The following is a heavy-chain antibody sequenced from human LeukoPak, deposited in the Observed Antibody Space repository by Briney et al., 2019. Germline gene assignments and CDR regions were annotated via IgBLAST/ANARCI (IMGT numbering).Heavy chain of an antibody. D-gene: IGHD2-2*01. J-gene: IGHJ6*03. CDR3: ARPPRTGSRYQLLPNYYMDV. CDR2: ISGSGGST. Sequence: GGSLRLSCAASGFTFSSYAMSWVRQAPGKGLEWVSAISGSGGSTYYADSVKGRFTISRDNAKDSLYLQMNSLRVEDTAVYYCARPPRTGSRYQLLPNYYMDVWGKGTTVTVSS. CDR1: GFTFSSYA. V-gene: IGHV3-23*01.